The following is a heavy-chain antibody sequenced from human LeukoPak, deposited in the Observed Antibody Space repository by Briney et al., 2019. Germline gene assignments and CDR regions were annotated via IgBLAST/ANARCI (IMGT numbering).Heavy chain of an antibody. D-gene: IGHD6-19*01. CDR3: AISSGWYVNYFDY. CDR1: GFTFSTYG. J-gene: IGHJ4*02. V-gene: IGHV3-21*01. Sequence: GGSLRLSCAASGFTFSTYGMHWVRQAPGKGLEWVSSISSSSSYIYYADSVKGRFTISRDNAKKSLYLQMNSLRAEDTAVYYCAISSGWYVNYFDYWGQGTLVTVSS. CDR2: ISSSSSYI.